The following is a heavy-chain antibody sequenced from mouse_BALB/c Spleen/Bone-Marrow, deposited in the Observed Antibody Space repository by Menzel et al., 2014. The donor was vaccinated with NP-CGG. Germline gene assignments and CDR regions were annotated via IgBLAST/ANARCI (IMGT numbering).Heavy chain of an antibody. D-gene: IGHD3-3*01. Sequence: VRLVESGAELVRPGASVKLPCKASGYSFTSYWMNWVKQRPGQGLEWIGMIHLSDSESRLNQKFKDKATLTVDKSSSTAYMQLSSPTSEDSAVYYCTRYGLTTRAFAYWGQGTLVTVSA. V-gene: IGHV1-61*01. CDR3: TRYGLTTRAFAY. CDR1: GYSFTSYW. J-gene: IGHJ3*01. CDR2: IHLSDSES.